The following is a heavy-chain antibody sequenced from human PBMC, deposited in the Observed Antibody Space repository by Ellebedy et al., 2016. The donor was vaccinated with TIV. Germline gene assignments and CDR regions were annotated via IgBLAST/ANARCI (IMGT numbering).Heavy chain of an antibody. CDR1: GGSITTYY. D-gene: IGHD2-2*02. CDR2: IYYSGIT. CDR3: ARERYPYFDY. V-gene: IGHV4-59*01. Sequence: SETLSLTXTVSGGSITTYYWSWIRQPPGKGLEWIGNIYYSGITYYTPSLKSRVTISIDTSKNQFSLKVRSVTAADTAVYYCARERYPYFDYWGQGTLVTVSS. J-gene: IGHJ4*02.